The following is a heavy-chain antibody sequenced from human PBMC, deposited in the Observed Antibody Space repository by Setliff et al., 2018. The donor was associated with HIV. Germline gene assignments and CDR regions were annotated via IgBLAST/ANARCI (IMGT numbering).Heavy chain of an antibody. CDR1: GFTFSDYY. J-gene: IGHJ4*02. D-gene: IGHD1-26*01. V-gene: IGHV3-11*04. CDR3: ARENSGTYLGGVFDY. CDR2: ISSSGTIK. Sequence: GGSLRLSCTASGFTFSDYYMSWIRQAPGKGLEWISYISSSGTIKKYASSVRGRFTISRDNAKKSLYLQMDSLRAEDTAVYYCARENSGTYLGGVFDYWGQGTLVTVSS.